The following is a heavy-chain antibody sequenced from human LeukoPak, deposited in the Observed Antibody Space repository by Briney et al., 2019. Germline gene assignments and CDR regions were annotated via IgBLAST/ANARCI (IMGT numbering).Heavy chain of an antibody. Sequence: GSLRLSCAAAGFTFSNYAMTWVRQAPGEGLEWVSSISGSGGSTYYADSVKGRFTISRDNSKNTLYLQMYSLRAEDTAVYYCAKVEGASKASVYWGQGALVTVSS. CDR3: AKVEGASKASVY. D-gene: IGHD1-1*01. CDR1: GFTFSNYA. V-gene: IGHV3-23*01. J-gene: IGHJ4*02. CDR2: ISGSGGST.